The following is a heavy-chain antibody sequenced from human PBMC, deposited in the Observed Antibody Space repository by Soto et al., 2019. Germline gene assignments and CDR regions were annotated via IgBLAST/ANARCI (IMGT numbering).Heavy chain of an antibody. CDR3: ARNVLLWFGEGAVDY. J-gene: IGHJ4*02. CDR2: IYYSGNT. D-gene: IGHD3-10*01. V-gene: IGHV4-39*02. Sequence: QLQLQESGPGLVKPSETLSLTCTVSGGSISSSSYYWGWIRQPPVKGLEWIGSIYYSGNTYYTPSRKSRVTMSVDTSKNHVSLKLSSVTAADTAVYYCARNVLLWFGEGAVDYWGQGTLVTVSS. CDR1: GGSISSSSYY.